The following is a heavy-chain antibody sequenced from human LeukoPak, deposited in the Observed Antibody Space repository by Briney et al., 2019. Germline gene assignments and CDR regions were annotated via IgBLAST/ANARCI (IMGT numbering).Heavy chain of an antibody. J-gene: IGHJ6*03. CDR3: ARETSQKGAHYMDV. CDR1: GGSISSYY. Sequence: SETLSLTCTVSGGSISSYYWIWIRQPPGKGLEWIGYIYYSGSTNYNPSLKSRVTISVDTSKNQFSRKLSCVTAAETAVYYCARETSQKGAHYMDVWGKGKTVTISS. CDR2: IYYSGST. D-gene: IGHD3-16*01. V-gene: IGHV4-59*01.